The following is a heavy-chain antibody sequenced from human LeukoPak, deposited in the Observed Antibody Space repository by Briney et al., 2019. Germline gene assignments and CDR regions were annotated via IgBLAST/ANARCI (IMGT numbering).Heavy chain of an antibody. Sequence: SETLSLTCTVSGGSISTSNYYWGWIRQPPGKGLEWIGSIYHSGSTYYNPSLKSRVTISVDTSKNQFSLKLSSVTAADTAVYYCARGTTVTYYFDYWGQGTLVTVSS. D-gene: IGHD4-11*01. CDR2: IYHSGST. J-gene: IGHJ4*02. CDR3: ARGTTVTYYFDY. V-gene: IGHV4-39*07. CDR1: GGSISTSNYY.